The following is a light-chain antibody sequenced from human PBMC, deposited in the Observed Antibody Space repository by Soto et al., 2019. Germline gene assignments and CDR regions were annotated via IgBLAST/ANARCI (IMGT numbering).Light chain of an antibody. CDR1: SSDVGSYNL. V-gene: IGLV2-23*01. CDR3: CSYAGSSTVV. CDR2: EGS. J-gene: IGLJ2*01. Sequence: QSALTQPASVSGSPGQSITISRTGTSSDVGSYNLVSWYQQHPGKAPKLMIYEGSKRPSGVSNRFSGSKSGNTASLTISGLQAEDDADYYCCSYAGSSTVVFGGGTKLTVL.